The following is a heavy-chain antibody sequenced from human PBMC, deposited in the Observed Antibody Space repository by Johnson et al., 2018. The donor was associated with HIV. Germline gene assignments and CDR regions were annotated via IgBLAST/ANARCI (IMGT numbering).Heavy chain of an antibody. D-gene: IGHD3-22*01. V-gene: IGHV3-7*05. CDR3: ARVIRAYDSSGYAGDAFDI. CDR1: GFTFSSSW. J-gene: IGHJ3*02. CDR2: IQPDGREQ. Sequence: EPLVESGGGVVRPGGSLRLSCKASGFTFSSSWMSWVRQAPGKGLEWVAYIQPDGREQYYVDSVTGRFTISSDNAKTSLYLQMNSLRAEDTALYYCARVIRAYDSSGYAGDAFDIWGQGTMVTVSS.